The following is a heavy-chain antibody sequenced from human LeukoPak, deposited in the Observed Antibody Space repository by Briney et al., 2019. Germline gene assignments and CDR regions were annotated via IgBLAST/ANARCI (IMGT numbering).Heavy chain of an antibody. CDR1: GYTFTDYY. CDR3: ARGGPFHGFDF. Sequence: ASVKVSCKASGYTFTDYYIHWVRQAPGQGLEWVGWGVTYTGGTNYAQSFRGTVTMTRDPSMNTVYMELSSLNSDDTAIYYRARGGPFHGFDFWGQGTSVIVSS. V-gene: IGHV1-2*02. D-gene: IGHD3-16*01. J-gene: IGHJ3*01. CDR2: GVTYTGGT.